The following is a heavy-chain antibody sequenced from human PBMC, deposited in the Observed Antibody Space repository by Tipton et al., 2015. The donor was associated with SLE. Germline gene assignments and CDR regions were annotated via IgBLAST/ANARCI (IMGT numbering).Heavy chain of an antibody. Sequence: LRLSCTVSGGSISSSSYYWGWIRQPPGKGLEWIGSIYYSGSTYYNPSLKSRITISVDTSKNQFSLKLSSVTAADTAVYYCARTPTRPGYFQHGGRGTLVMVSS. V-gene: IGHV4-39*07. J-gene: IGHJ1*01. CDR1: GGSISSSSYY. CDR3: ARTPTRPGYFQH. D-gene: IGHD3-10*01. CDR2: IYYSGST.